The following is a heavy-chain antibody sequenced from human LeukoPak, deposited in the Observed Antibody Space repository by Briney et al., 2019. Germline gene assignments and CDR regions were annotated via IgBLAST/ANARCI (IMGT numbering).Heavy chain of an antibody. D-gene: IGHD3-10*01. CDR3: ARDSRFGEFDAFDI. CDR2: MNPNSGNT. J-gene: IGHJ3*02. Sequence: ASVKVSCKASGYTFTGYYMHWVRQAPGQGLEWMGWMNPNSGNTGYAQKFQGRVTMTRDTSISTAYMELSRLRSDDTAVYYCARDSRFGEFDAFDIWGQGTMVTVSS. V-gene: IGHV1-2*02. CDR1: GYTFTGYY.